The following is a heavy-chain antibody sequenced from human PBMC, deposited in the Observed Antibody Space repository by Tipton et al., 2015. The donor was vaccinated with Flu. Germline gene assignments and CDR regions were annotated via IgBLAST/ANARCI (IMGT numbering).Heavy chain of an antibody. CDR3: VRGTPDY. CDR2: IYYSGST. CDR1: GGSIGSGGDY. D-gene: IGHD2-15*01. Sequence: TLSLTCTVSGGSIGSGGDYWTWIRQRPGKGLEWIGSIYYSGSTYYKPSLESRLSISVDTSKNQFSLKLISMTAADTAVYYCVRGTPDYWGQGTLVTVSA. J-gene: IGHJ4*02. V-gene: IGHV4-31*03.